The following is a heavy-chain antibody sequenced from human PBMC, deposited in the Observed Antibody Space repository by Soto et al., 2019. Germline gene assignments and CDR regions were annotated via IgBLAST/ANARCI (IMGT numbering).Heavy chain of an antibody. Sequence: PGGSLRLSCAASGFTFSSYAMSWVRQAPGKGLEWVSAISGSGGSTYYADSVKGRFTISRDNSKNTLYLQMNSLRAEDTAVYYCAKDFDFWSGPYYGMDVWGQGTTVTVSS. CDR1: GFTFSSYA. D-gene: IGHD3-3*01. V-gene: IGHV3-23*01. CDR2: ISGSGGST. J-gene: IGHJ6*02. CDR3: AKDFDFWSGPYYGMDV.